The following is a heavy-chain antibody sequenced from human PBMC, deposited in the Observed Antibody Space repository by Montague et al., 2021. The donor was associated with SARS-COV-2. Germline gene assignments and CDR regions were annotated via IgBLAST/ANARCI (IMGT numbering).Heavy chain of an antibody. CDR1: GFSFSGDW. Sequence: SLRLSCAASGFSFSGDWMHWVRQASGKGPVWVARINPDGGHTDYADFAKGRFTTSRDNAKNTLYLRMNSLRAEDTALYYCVRDLRVGGGITGTTASDDWGQGTLVTVSS. V-gene: IGHV3-74*01. D-gene: IGHD1-20*01. CDR2: INPDGGHT. J-gene: IGHJ4*02. CDR3: VRDLRVGGGITGTTASDD.